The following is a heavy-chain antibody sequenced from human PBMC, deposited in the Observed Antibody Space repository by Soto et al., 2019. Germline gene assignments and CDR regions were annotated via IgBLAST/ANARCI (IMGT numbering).Heavy chain of an antibody. D-gene: IGHD2-21*01. CDR1: GYSISSGYY. V-gene: IGHV4-38-2*02. Sequence: ASETLSLTCAVSGYSISSGYYWGWIRQPPGKGLEWIGSIYHSGSTYYNPSLKSRVTISVDTSKNQFSLKLSSVTAADTAVYYCARDSSYSDRAGFDPWGQGTLVTVSS. J-gene: IGHJ5*02. CDR2: IYHSGST. CDR3: ARDSSYSDRAGFDP.